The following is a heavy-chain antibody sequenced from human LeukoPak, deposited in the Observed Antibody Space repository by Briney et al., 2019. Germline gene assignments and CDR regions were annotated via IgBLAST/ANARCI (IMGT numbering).Heavy chain of an antibody. V-gene: IGHV4-4*07. CDR3: ARESPPYYDILTGTYYYYGMDV. J-gene: IGHJ6*02. Sequence: NPSETLSLTCTVSGGSISSYYWSWIRQPAGKGLEWIGRIYTSGSTNYNPSLKSRVTMSVDTSKNQFSLKLSSVTAADTAVYYCARESPPYYDILTGTYYYYGMDVWGQGTTVTVSS. CDR2: IYTSGST. CDR1: GGSISSYY. D-gene: IGHD3-9*01.